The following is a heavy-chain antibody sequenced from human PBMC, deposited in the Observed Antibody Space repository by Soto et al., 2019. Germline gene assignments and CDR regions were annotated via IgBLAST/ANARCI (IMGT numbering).Heavy chain of an antibody. D-gene: IGHD3-22*01. CDR1: GGSISSSSYY. V-gene: IGHV4-39*01. CDR2: VYYSGST. CDR3: ARLFYDSRGYYYFDY. Sequence: SQTRSLTCTVSGGSISSSSYYWGWLRQPPGKGLEWIGSVYYSGSTYDNPSLKSRITLSVDRSKSQFSLKLTSVPGADTAVYYCARLFYDSRGYYYFDYWGQGTLVIVSS. J-gene: IGHJ4*02.